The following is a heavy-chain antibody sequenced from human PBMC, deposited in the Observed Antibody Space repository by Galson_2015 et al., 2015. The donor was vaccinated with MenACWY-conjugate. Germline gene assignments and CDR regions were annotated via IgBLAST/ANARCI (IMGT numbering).Heavy chain of an antibody. V-gene: IGHV1-18*01. CDR1: GYTFTSYG. D-gene: IGHD5-12*01. CDR2: ISDYNGNT. Sequence: SVKVSCKASGYTFTSYGINWVRQAPGQGLEWMGWISDYNGNTNYAQKLQGRVTMTTDTSTSTAYMELRSLRSDDTAVYYCARWLPGTLDSFEMSGPGTMVTVSS. J-gene: IGHJ3*02. CDR3: ARWLPGTLDSFEM.